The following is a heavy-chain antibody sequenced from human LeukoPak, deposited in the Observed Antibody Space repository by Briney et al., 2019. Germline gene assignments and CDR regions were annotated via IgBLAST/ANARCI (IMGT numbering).Heavy chain of an antibody. D-gene: IGHD3-22*01. CDR2: IVVGSGNT. CDR3: AAVPDYYDSSGYYFYFDY. V-gene: IGHV1-58*02. CDR1: GFTFTSSA. J-gene: IGHJ4*02. Sequence: SVKASCKASGFTFTSSAMQWVRQARGQRLEWIGWIVVGSGNTNYAQKFQERVTITRDMSTSTACMELSSLRSEDTAVYYCAAVPDYYDSSGYYFYFDYWGQGTLVTVSS.